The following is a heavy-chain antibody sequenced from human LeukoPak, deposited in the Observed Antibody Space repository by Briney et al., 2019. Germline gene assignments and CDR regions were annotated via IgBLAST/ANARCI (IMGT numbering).Heavy chain of an antibody. J-gene: IGHJ6*03. D-gene: IGHD6-19*01. CDR1: GYTFTSYY. V-gene: IGHV1-46*01. CDR2: INPSGGST. CDR3: ARAFGYSSGWSRTDMDV. Sequence: GASVKVSCKASGYTFTSYYMHWVRQAPGQGLEWMGIINPSGGSTSYAQKFQGRVTMTRDMSTSTVYMGLSSLRSEDTAVYYCARAFGYSSGWSRTDMDVWGKGTTVTVSS.